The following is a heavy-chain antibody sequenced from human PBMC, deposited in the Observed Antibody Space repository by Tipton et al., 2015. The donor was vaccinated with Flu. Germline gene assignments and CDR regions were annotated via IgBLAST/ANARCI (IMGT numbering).Heavy chain of an antibody. CDR3: AGDSNINWFFN. Sequence: TLSLTCAVSGYSLSSGHYWGWVRQSPGKGLEWIATIFSLGGTYYNPSLRSRVTIFIDTSKNHFSLNVASVTAADTAVYYCAGDSNINWFFNWGRGALVTVSS. D-gene: IGHD1-1*01. V-gene: IGHV4-38-2*01. CDR2: IFSLGGT. CDR1: GYSLSSGHY. J-gene: IGHJ4*02.